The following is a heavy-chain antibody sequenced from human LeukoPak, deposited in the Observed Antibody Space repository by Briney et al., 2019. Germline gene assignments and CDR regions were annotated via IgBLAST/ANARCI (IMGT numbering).Heavy chain of an antibody. Sequence: ASVKLSCKASGYTFTGYYMHWVRQAPGQGLEWMGWINPNSGGTNYAQKFQGRVTMTRDTSISTAYMELSRLRSADTAVYYCAGGNVVVVAATPRGFDPWGQGTLVTVSS. D-gene: IGHD2-15*01. J-gene: IGHJ5*02. CDR2: INPNSGGT. V-gene: IGHV1-2*02. CDR3: AGGNVVVVAATPRGFDP. CDR1: GYTFTGYY.